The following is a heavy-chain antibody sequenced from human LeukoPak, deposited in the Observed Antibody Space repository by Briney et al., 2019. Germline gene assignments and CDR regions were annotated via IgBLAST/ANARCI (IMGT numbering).Heavy chain of an antibody. CDR2: INHSGST. CDR1: GGSFSGYY. J-gene: IGHJ4*02. Sequence: SETPSLTCAVYGGSFSGYYWSWIRQPPGKGLEWIGEINHSGSTNYNPSLKSRVTISVDTSKNQFSLKLSSVTAADTAVYYCARGYPGFDYWGQGTLVTVSS. V-gene: IGHV4-34*01. CDR3: ARGYPGFDY.